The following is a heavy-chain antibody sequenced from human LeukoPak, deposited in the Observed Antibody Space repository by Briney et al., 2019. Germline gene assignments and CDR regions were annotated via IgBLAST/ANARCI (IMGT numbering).Heavy chain of an antibody. Sequence: PGGSLRLSCAASGFTFGDYGMSWVRQAPGQGLEWVSGINWNGGSIGYADSVKGRFTISRDNAKNSLYLQMNSLRAEDTALYYCARGSDAFDIWGQGTMVTVSS. D-gene: IGHD3-10*01. V-gene: IGHV3-20*04. CDR1: GFTFGDYG. CDR3: ARGSDAFDI. J-gene: IGHJ3*02. CDR2: INWNGGSI.